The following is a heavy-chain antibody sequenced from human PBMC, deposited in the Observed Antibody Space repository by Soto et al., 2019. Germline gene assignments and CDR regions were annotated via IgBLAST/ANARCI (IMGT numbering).Heavy chain of an antibody. J-gene: IGHJ3*01. D-gene: IGHD3-22*01. CDR2: INPSGGST. V-gene: IGHV1-46*01. CDR1: GYTFTSYY. CDR3: ARGRKDYYDSSGYYFHDAFDL. Sequence: ASVKVACKASGYTFTSYYMHWVRQAPGQGLEWMGIINPSGGSTSYAQKFQGRVTMTRDTSTSTVYMELSSLRSEDTAVYYCARGRKDYYDSSGYYFHDAFDLWCHGRMVTVSS.